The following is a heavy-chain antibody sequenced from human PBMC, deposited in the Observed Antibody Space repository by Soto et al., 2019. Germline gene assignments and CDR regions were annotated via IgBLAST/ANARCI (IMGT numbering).Heavy chain of an antibody. J-gene: IGHJ4*02. V-gene: IGHV3-23*01. D-gene: IGHD2-21*01. CDR2: VFGHGGGP. CDR3: AKMLGMEVWDYSLDY. Sequence: EVQLLESGGDLVQPGGSLRLSCAASGFTFSSFAMSWVRQAPGKGLEWVSRVFGHGGGPDYADSVKGRFTISRDNSKNTLFLQMSSVRVDDTAIYYCAKMLGMEVWDYSLDYWGQGTLVTVSS. CDR1: GFTFSSFA.